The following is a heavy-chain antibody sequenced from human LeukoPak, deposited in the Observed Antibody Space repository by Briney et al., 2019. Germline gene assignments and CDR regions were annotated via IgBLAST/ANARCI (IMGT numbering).Heavy chain of an antibody. CDR3: AKSSYYDSSGYYRECYFDH. J-gene: IGHJ4*02. D-gene: IGHD3-22*01. CDR1: GFTFSSYA. CDR2: ISGGGGST. V-gene: IGHV3-23*01. Sequence: PGVSLRLSCAASGFTFSSYAMTWVRQAPGKGLEWVSSISGGGGSTNSADSVKGRFTISRDNSKNTLYLQMNSLRAEDTAVYYCAKSSYYDSSGYYRECYFDHWGQGTLVTVSS.